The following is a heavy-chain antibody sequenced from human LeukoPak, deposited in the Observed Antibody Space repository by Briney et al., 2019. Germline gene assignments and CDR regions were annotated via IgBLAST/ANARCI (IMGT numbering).Heavy chain of an antibody. CDR1: GGSISSSNW. V-gene: IGHV4-4*02. J-gene: IGHJ4*02. Sequence: SETLSLTCAVSGGSISSSNWWSWVRQPPGKGLEWIGEIYHSGSTNYNPSLMSRVTISVDKSKNQFSLKLSSVTAADTAVYYCARIKGHDFWSGYLDYWGQGTLVTVSS. CDR2: IYHSGST. D-gene: IGHD3-3*01. CDR3: ARIKGHDFWSGYLDY.